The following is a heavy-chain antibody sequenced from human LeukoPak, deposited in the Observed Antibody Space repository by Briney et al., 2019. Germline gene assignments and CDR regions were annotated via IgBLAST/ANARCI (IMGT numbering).Heavy chain of an antibody. CDR1: GGSFSGYY. V-gene: IGHV4-34*01. CDR2: INHSGST. J-gene: IGHJ4*02. Sequence: PSETLSLTCAVYGGSFSGYYWSWIRQPPGKGLEWIGEINHSGSTNYNPSLKSRVTISVDTSKNQFSLKLSSVTAADTAVYYCATGWLQYYFDYWGQGTLVTVSS. CDR3: ATGWLQYYFDY. D-gene: IGHD5-24*01.